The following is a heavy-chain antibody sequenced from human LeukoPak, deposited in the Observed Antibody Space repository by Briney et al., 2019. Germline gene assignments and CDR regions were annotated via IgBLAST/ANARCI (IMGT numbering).Heavy chain of an antibody. J-gene: IGHJ4*02. CDR2: ISNAGGST. V-gene: IGHV3-23*01. Sequence: PGGSLRLSCAASGFTFSNYVMSWVRQAPGKGLEWVSVISNAGGSTYSADSVKGRFTISRDNSKNTLYLQMNSLRDEDTAVYYCAKDGGQQLVRGRVFDFWGQGTLVTVSS. D-gene: IGHD6-13*01. CDR1: GFTFSNYV. CDR3: AKDGGQQLVRGRVFDF.